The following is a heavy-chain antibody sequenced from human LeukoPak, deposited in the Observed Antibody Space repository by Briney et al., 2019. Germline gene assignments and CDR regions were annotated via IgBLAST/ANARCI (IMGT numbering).Heavy chain of an antibody. CDR3: AKDIMVRGVITFDY. D-gene: IGHD3-10*01. J-gene: IGHJ4*02. CDR2: ISGSGGST. V-gene: IGHV3-23*01. CDR1: GFNFSSYA. Sequence: GGSLRLSCAASGFNFSSYAMSWVRQAPGKGLEWVSAISGSGGSTYYADSVKGRFTISRDNSKNTLYLQMNSLRAEDTAVYYCAKDIMVRGVITFDYWGQGTLVTVSS.